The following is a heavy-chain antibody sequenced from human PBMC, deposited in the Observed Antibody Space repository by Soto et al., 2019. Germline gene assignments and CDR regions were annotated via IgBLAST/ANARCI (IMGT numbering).Heavy chain of an antibody. Sequence: PSETLSLTCTVSGGSIFSGDYYWTWIRQPPGKGLEWIGYIYYSGSTYYNPSLRSRLIISQDTSKNQFSLKLSSVTAADTAIYYCARVGGSGWNFDSWGQGILVTVSS. CDR3: ARVGGSGWNFDS. CDR2: IYYSGST. CDR1: GGSIFSGDYY. J-gene: IGHJ4*02. D-gene: IGHD6-19*01. V-gene: IGHV4-30-4*01.